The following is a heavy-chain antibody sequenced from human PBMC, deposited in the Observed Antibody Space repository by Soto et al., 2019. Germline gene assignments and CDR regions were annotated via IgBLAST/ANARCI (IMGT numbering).Heavy chain of an antibody. Sequence: PWETLSLTCSVSGGSMSEYFWSWIRQSPGKGLEWIGYIYYLGSTDYNPSLKSRVTISVDTSKRQFSLRLTSVTAADTAVYYCARDGYDGSGSPYPAYWGPGTQVTVS. D-gene: IGHD3-10*01. CDR1: GGSMSEYF. V-gene: IGHV4-59*01. CDR3: ARDGYDGSGSPYPAY. CDR2: IYYLGST. J-gene: IGHJ4*02.